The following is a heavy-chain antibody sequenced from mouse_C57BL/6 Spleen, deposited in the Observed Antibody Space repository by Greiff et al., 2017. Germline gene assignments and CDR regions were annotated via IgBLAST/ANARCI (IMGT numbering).Heavy chain of an antibody. D-gene: IGHD2-4*01. J-gene: IGHJ4*01. Sequence: QVQLQQSGPELVKPGASVKISCKASGYAFSSSWMNWVKQRPGKGLEWIGRIYPGDGDTNYNGKFKGKATLTADKSSSTAYMQLSSLTSEDSAVYFCAYDYDPYAMDYWGQGTSVTVSS. CDR2: IYPGDGDT. CDR1: GYAFSSSW. V-gene: IGHV1-82*01. CDR3: AYDYDPYAMDY.